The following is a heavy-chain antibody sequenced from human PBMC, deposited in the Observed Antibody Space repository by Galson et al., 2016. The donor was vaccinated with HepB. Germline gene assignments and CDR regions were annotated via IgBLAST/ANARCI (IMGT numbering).Heavy chain of an antibody. CDR2: IHYDGSQR. V-gene: IGHV3-30*12. D-gene: IGHD1-1*01. CDR1: GFRFSSYG. CDR3: ARERTKLEFDP. Sequence: SLRLSCESSGFRFSSYGMYWVRQAPGKGLEWVAVIHYDGSQRGHADSVKGRFTISRDNSRDTLYLQMKSLRAEDTAIYYCARERTKLEFDPWGQGTLVTVSS. J-gene: IGHJ5*02.